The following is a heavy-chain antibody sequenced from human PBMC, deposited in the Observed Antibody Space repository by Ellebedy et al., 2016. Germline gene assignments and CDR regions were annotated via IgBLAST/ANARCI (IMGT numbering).Heavy chain of an antibody. CDR2: LWHDGSKQ. CDR1: GFTFTSFG. CDR3: AKDGYCSSTSCYGDWYFDL. J-gene: IGHJ2*01. D-gene: IGHD2-2*03. V-gene: IGHV3-30*02. Sequence: GGSLRLXCAASGFTFTSFGMHWVRQAPGKGPEWVAILWHDGSKQYYADSVKGRFTISRDNSKNTLYLQMNSLRAEDTAVYYCAKDGYCSSTSCYGDWYFDLWGRGTLVTVSS.